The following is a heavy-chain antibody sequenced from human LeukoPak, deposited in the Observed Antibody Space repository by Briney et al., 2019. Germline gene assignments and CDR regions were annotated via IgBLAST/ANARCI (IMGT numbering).Heavy chain of an antibody. Sequence: SETLSLTCAVYGGSFSGYYWSWIRQPPGKGLEWIGEINHSGSTNYNPSLKSRVTISVDTSKNQFSLKLSSVTAADTAVYYCARGRRAVAGPVDYWCQGTLVTVSS. D-gene: IGHD6-19*01. CDR3: ARGRRAVAGPVDY. J-gene: IGHJ4*02. CDR2: INHSGST. CDR1: GGSFSGYY. V-gene: IGHV4-34*01.